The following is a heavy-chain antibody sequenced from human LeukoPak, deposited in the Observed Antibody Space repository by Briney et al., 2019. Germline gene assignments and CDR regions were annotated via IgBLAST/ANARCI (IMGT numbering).Heavy chain of an antibody. CDR2: IYYSGTT. D-gene: IGHD6-25*01. J-gene: IGHJ4*02. CDR3: ARRVVAAAFDY. V-gene: IGHV4-39*01. Sequence: PSETLSLTCTVSGGSISSSSYYWGWIRQPPGKGLEWIGSIYYSGTTYYNPSLKSRVTMSVDTSENQFSLKLSSVTAADTAVYYCARRVVAAAFDYWGQGTLVTVSS. CDR1: GGSISSSSYY.